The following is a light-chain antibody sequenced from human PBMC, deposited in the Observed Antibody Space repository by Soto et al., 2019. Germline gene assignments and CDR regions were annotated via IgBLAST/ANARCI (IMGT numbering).Light chain of an antibody. V-gene: IGLV2-14*01. J-gene: IGLJ1*01. CDR2: EVT. CDR1: SGDIGSYNR. Sequence: QSALTQPASVSGSPGQSITISCTGTSGDIGSYNRVSWYQQHPGKAPKLIIYEVTDRPSGVSNRFSGSKSGNTASLTISGLQAEDEAEYYCSSYTSSSTLEVFGTGTKLTVL. CDR3: SSYTSSSTLEV.